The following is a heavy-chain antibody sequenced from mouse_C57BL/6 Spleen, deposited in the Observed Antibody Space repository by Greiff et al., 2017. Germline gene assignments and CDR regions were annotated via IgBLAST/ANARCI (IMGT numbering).Heavy chain of an antibody. Sequence: QVQLQQPGAELVKPGASVKLSCKASGYTFTSYWMPWVKQRPGQGLEWIGEIDPSDSYTNYNQKFKGKATLTVDTSSSTAYMQLSSLTSEDSAVYYCARFDLDYWGQGTTLTVSS. CDR3: ARFDLDY. CDR2: IDPSDSYT. J-gene: IGHJ2*01. CDR1: GYTFTSYW. V-gene: IGHV1-50*01.